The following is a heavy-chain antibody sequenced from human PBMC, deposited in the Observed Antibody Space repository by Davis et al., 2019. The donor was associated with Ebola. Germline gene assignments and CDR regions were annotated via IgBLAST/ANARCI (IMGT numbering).Heavy chain of an antibody. Sequence: GESLKISCTASGFSFSSFEMIWVRQAPGKGLEWVSVIYDHSTAYADSVRGRFIISRDKSNNTLYLEMNSLRVDDTAVHYCASTQWLREFDNWGQGTLVTVSS. CDR1: GFSFSSFE. CDR3: ASTQWLREFDN. V-gene: IGHV3-53*05. D-gene: IGHD6-19*01. J-gene: IGHJ4*02. CDR2: IYDHST.